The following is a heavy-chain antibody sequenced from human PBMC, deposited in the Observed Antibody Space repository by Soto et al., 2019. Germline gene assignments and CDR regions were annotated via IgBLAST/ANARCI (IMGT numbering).Heavy chain of an antibody. Sequence: QVQLVESGGGVVQPGRSLRLSCAASGFTFSTFAIHWVRQAPGKGLEWVAFILYDGSNKYYADSVKGRFTISRDDSKNTLFLQMNSLTAEDTAVYYCARPGSNYGGYYYHGMDVWGQGTTVTVSS. J-gene: IGHJ6*02. V-gene: IGHV3-30-3*01. CDR1: GFTFSTFA. CDR2: ILYDGSNK. CDR3: ARPGSNYGGYYYHGMDV. D-gene: IGHD4-4*01.